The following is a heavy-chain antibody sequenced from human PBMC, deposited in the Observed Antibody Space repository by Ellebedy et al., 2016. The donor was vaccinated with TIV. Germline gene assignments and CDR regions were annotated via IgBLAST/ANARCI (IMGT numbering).Heavy chain of an antibody. CDR3: ARRGNTGNSAVKIHNWFDR. CDR2: RRGEREK. CDR1: GVSFRSYW. D-gene: IGHD4-23*01. Sequence: PGGSLRLSCVACGVSFRSYWMSWVRQATGKGLEWGGKRRGEREKYYVDSVKGRFTISRDNSENSLYLQMDNLRGDDTAVYFCARRGNTGNSAVKIHNWFDRWGPGTLVTVSS. V-gene: IGHV3-7*01. J-gene: IGHJ5*02.